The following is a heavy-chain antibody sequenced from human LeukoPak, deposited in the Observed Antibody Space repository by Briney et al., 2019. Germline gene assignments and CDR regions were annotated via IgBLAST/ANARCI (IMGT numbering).Heavy chain of an antibody. J-gene: IGHJ2*01. D-gene: IGHD1-26*01. CDR1: GFTFSSYE. Sequence: GGSLRLSCAAPGFTFSSYEMNWVRQAPGKGLEWVSYISSSGGTIYYADSVKGRFTISRDNAKNSLYLQMNSLRAEDTAVYYCAKGGGYFSPHWYFDLWGRGTLVTVSS. CDR2: ISSSGGTI. V-gene: IGHV3-48*03. CDR3: AKGGGYFSPHWYFDL.